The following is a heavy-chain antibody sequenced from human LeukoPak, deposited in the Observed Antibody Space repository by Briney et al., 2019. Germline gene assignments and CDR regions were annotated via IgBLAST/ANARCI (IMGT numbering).Heavy chain of an antibody. CDR3: ARDTYYYGSGSYGLDY. CDR2: IYTSGST. J-gene: IGHJ4*02. Sequence: QASETLSLTCTVSGNSISSGDYYWSWIRQPAGKGLEWIGRIYTSGSTNYNPSLKSRVTISGDTSKNQFSLRLSSVTAADTAVYCCARDTYYYGSGSYGLDYWGQGTLVTVSS. V-gene: IGHV4-61*02. D-gene: IGHD3-10*01. CDR1: GNSISSGDYY.